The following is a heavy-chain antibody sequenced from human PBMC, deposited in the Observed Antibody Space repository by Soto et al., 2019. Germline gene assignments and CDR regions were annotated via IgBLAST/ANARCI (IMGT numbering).Heavy chain of an antibody. V-gene: IGHV1-69*01. CDR2: IIPNFGTT. D-gene: IGHD1-26*01. J-gene: IGHJ4*02. Sequence: QVHLVQSGAEVKKPGSSVKVSCTASGGTFGTYIISWVRQGPGQGLEWMGGIIPNFGTTTYAQKFQGRVTITADESSGTAYMDLSSLRSGDTALYYCTVRSMGDVDSWGQGTLVAVSS. CDR3: TVRSMGDVDS. CDR1: GGTFGTYI.